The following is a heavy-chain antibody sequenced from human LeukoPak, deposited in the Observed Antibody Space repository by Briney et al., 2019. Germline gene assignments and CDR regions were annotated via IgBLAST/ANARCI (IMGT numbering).Heavy chain of an antibody. CDR1: GFTLSDHY. Sequence: GGSLRLSCTASGFTLSDHYIDWVRQAPGKGLEWVGRSRNEANAYTTDYAASVKGRFTISRDDSKNSLYLQMNSLKTEDTAVYYCARVNGVYWYFDLWGRGTLVTVSS. D-gene: IGHD3-10*01. CDR3: ARVNGVYWYFDL. CDR2: SRNEANAYTT. J-gene: IGHJ2*01. V-gene: IGHV3-72*01.